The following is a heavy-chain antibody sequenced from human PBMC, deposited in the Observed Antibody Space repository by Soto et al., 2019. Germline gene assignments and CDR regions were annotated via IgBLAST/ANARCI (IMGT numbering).Heavy chain of an antibody. J-gene: IGHJ2*01. CDR2: IYYSGST. V-gene: IGHV4-61*01. CDR3: ARDAKGWYFDL. D-gene: IGHD2-15*01. CDR1: GGSVSSGSSY. Sequence: QVKLQESGPGLVKPSETLSLTCTVSGGSVSSGSSYWSWIRQPAGKGLERIGYIYYSGSTNYNPSLTPPVTISVDTSKNQFSLKLSSVTAADTAVYYCARDAKGWYFDLWGRGTLVTVSS.